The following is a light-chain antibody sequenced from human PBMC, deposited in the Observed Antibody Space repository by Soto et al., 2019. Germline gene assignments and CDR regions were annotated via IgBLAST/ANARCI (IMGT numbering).Light chain of an antibody. CDR2: TAS. Sequence: DIQVTQYPSCLSASVGDRVTMTGRASQDISSYLAWYQQKPGKAPNLLIHTASTLQSGVPSRCSGSGSGTEFALTISSLQPEDFATYFCQQRNSYPITYGQGTRLEI. V-gene: IGKV1-9*01. CDR3: QQRNSYPIT. CDR1: QDISSY. J-gene: IGKJ5*01.